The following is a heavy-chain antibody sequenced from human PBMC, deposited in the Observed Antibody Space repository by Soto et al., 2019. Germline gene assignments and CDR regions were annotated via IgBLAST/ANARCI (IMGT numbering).Heavy chain of an antibody. V-gene: IGHV4-39*07. CDR1: GGSISNSRDY. J-gene: IGHJ4*02. Sequence: PSETLSLTCSVSGGSISNSRDYWGWIRQPPGKGLEWIATIYYSGKTYYNPSLKSRVTISVDKSKNQFSLKLSSVTAADTAVYYCARDEAYWGQGNLVTVSS. CDR3: ARDEAY. CDR2: IYYSGKT.